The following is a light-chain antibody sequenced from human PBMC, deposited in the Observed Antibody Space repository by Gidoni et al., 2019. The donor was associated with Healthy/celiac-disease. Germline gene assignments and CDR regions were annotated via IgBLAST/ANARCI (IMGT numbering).Light chain of an antibody. CDR3: QQYDNLSS. V-gene: IGKV1-33*01. Sequence: DIQMTQSPSSLSASVGDRVTITCQASQDISNYLNCYQQKPGKAPKLLIYDASNLETGVPSRFSGSGSGTDFTFTISSLQPEDIATYYCQQYDNLSSFGPGTKVDIK. J-gene: IGKJ3*01. CDR1: QDISNY. CDR2: DAS.